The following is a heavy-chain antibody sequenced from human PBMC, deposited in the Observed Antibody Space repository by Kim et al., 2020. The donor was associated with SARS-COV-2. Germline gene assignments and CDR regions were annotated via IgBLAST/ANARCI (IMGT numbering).Heavy chain of an antibody. CDR2: ISSSGSTI. V-gene: IGHV3-48*03. CDR3: ARDYYSRSWFGGSGNGMDV. Sequence: GGSLRLSCAASGFTFSSYEMNWVRQAPGKGLEWVSYISSSGSTIYYADSVKGRFTISRDNAKNSLYLQMNSLRAEDTAVYYCARDYYSRSWFGGSGNGMDVWGQGTTVTVSS. CDR1: GFTFSSYE. D-gene: IGHD6-6*01. J-gene: IGHJ6*02.